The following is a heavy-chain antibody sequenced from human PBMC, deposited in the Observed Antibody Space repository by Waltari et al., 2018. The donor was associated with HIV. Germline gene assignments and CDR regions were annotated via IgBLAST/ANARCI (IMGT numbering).Heavy chain of an antibody. CDR1: GYTFTNYD. Sequence: QVQLVQSGAEVKKPGASVKVSCKASGYTFTNYDINWVRQATGQGRGWMGWMNPNSGNTGYAQKFQGRVTMTRNTSISTAYMELSSLRSEDTAVYYCARGYSYDRSGEAFDIWGQGTMVTVSS. V-gene: IGHV1-8*01. D-gene: IGHD3-22*01. J-gene: IGHJ3*02. CDR3: ARGYSYDRSGEAFDI. CDR2: MNPNSGNT.